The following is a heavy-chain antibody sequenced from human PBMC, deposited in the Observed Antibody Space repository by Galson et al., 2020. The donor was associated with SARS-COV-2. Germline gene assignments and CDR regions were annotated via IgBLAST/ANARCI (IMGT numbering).Heavy chain of an antibody. J-gene: IGHJ4*02. V-gene: IGHV4-38-2*02. Sequence: ASETLSLTCSVSGYSISSGYYWMWIRQSPERGLDWIANIHRSGSTYYNPSLKSRATISVDTSKNQFSLRLTSMTAADSAVYYCARRVVAKTDYFGDWGRGILVGVSA. CDR3: ARRVVAKTDYFGD. CDR1: GYSISSGYY. D-gene: IGHD3-3*01. CDR2: IHRSGST.